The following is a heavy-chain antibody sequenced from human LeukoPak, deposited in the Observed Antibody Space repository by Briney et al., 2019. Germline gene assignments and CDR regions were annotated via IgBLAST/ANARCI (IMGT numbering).Heavy chain of an antibody. J-gene: IGHJ4*02. CDR1: GGSISSGSYY. Sequence: PSETLSLTCNVSGGSISSGSYYWSWIRQHPGKGLEWIGYIYKTGSTYYNPSLKSRVTISVDTSENQFSLKVNSVTAADTAVYYCARGTAVTDSWGQGILVTVSS. V-gene: IGHV4-31*03. D-gene: IGHD6-19*01. CDR3: ARGTAVTDS. CDR2: IYKTGST.